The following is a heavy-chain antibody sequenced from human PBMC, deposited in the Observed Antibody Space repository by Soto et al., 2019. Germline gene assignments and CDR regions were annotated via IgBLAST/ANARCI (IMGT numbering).Heavy chain of an antibody. J-gene: IGHJ4*02. CDR1: GYTFTYSG. CDR3: ARAGASDWNYISSSS. Sequence: SVKVSCKASGYTFTYSGFIWVRQAPGQGLEWMGWISAHSGNTNYAQTLQGRVTMTTDTSTNTAYMELRSLTSDDTAVYYCARAGASDWNYISSSSWGQGTLVTVSS. CDR2: ISAHSGNT. D-gene: IGHD1-7*01. V-gene: IGHV1-18*04.